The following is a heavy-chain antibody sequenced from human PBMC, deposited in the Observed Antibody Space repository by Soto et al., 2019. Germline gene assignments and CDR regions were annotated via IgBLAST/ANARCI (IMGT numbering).Heavy chain of an antibody. CDR3: ARAYAHIVVVTATNWYFDL. CDR2: IYYSGST. Sequence: PSETLSLTCTVSGGSISSYYWSWIRQPPGKGLEWIGYIYYSGSTNYNPSLKSRVTISVDTSKNQFSLKLSSVTAADTAVYYCARAYAHIVVVTATNWYFDLWGRGTLVTVSS. J-gene: IGHJ2*01. V-gene: IGHV4-59*08. D-gene: IGHD2-21*02. CDR1: GGSISSYY.